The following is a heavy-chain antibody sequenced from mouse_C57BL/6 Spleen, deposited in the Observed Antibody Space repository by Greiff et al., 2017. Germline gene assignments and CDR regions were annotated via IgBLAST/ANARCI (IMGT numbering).Heavy chain of an antibody. Sequence: EVKVEESGGGLVQPGGSLKLSCAASGFTFSDYYMYWVRQTPEKRLEWVAYISNGGGSTYYPDTVKGRFPISRDNAKNTLYLQMSRLKSEDTAMYYCARRGNDYGVGFAYWGQGTLVTVSA. CDR1: GFTFSDYY. CDR2: ISNGGGST. D-gene: IGHD2-4*01. CDR3: ARRGNDYGVGFAY. J-gene: IGHJ3*01. V-gene: IGHV5-12*01.